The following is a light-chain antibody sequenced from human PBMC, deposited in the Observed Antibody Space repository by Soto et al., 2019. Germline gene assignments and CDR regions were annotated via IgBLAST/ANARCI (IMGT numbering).Light chain of an antibody. CDR3: TSYAGGNNV. CDR1: SSDVGGYKY. CDR2: EVN. V-gene: IGLV2-8*01. Sequence: QSVLTQPPSASGSAGQSVTISCTGTSSDVGGYKYVSWYQQHPGKVPKLMVYEVNKRPSGVPDRYSGSKSGNTASLTVSGLQSEDEADYYCTSYAGGNNVFGTGTQLTV. J-gene: IGLJ1*01.